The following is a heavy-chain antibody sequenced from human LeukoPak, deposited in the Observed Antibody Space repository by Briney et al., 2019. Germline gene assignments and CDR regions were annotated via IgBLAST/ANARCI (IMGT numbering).Heavy chain of an antibody. CDR3: GKDRNGPIDY. D-gene: IGHD2-8*01. V-gene: IGHV3-7*01. CDR1: GFTFSNYW. J-gene: IGHJ4*02. Sequence: GGSLRLSCEGSGFTFSNYWMGWVRQAPGKGLQWVANIKTDGSEKYYVDSVKGRFTISRDNAKNSLYLQMNSLRAEDTAVYYCGKDRNGPIDYWGQGTLVTVSS. CDR2: IKTDGSEK.